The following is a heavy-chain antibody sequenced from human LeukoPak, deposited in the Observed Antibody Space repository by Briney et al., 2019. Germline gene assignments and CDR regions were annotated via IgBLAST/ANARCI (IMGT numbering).Heavy chain of an antibody. CDR1: GGSISSYY. CDR3: ARVLRGEQWLPRDWFDP. J-gene: IGHJ5*02. CDR2: IYYSGST. D-gene: IGHD6-19*01. V-gene: IGHV4-59*01. Sequence: SETLSLTCTVSGGSISSYYWSWIRQPPGKGLEWIGYIYYSGSTNYNPSPKSRVTISVDTSKNQFSLKLSSVTAADTAVYYCARVLRGEQWLPRDWFDPWGQGTLVTVSS.